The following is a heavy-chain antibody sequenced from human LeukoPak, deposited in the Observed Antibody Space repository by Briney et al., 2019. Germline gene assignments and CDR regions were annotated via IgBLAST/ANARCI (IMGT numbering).Heavy chain of an antibody. Sequence: PGESLKISCKGSGYSFTSYWIGWVRQMPGKGLEWMGIIYPGDSDTRYSPSFQGQVTISADKSISTAYLQWSSLKASDTAMYYCARHKYGYKPQMNDAFDIWGQGTMVTVSS. J-gene: IGHJ3*02. CDR1: GYSFTSYW. CDR2: IYPGDSDT. V-gene: IGHV5-51*01. D-gene: IGHD5-24*01. CDR3: ARHKYGYKPQMNDAFDI.